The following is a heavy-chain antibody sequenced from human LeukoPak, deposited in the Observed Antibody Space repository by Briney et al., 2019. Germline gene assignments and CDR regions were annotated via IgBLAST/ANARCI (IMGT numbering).Heavy chain of an antibody. J-gene: IGHJ4*02. V-gene: IGHV4-59*08. Sequence: SETLSLTCSVSGGSIRNYYWTWIRQPPGKGLEWIGHVSNSGNTKYNPSLKGRVTISIDTSKKHFSLNLSSVSAADTAVYYCASRAFYDSSGLDFWGQGILVTVSS. D-gene: IGHD3-22*01. CDR2: VSNSGNT. CDR3: ASRAFYDSSGLDF. CDR1: GGSIRNYY.